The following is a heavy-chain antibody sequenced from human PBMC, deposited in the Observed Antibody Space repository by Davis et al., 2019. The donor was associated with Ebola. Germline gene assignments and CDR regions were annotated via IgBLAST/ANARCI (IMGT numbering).Heavy chain of an antibody. J-gene: IGHJ4*02. V-gene: IGHV4-59*08. CDR3: ARLEAVAGLDY. Sequence: SETLSLTCTVSGGSIISYYWSWFRQPPGKGLEWLGYIYYSGNTNYNPSLKSRVTISVDTSKNQFSLKLSSVTAADTAVYYCARLEAVAGLDYWGQGTLVTVSS. D-gene: IGHD6-19*01. CDR2: IYYSGNT. CDR1: GGSIISYY.